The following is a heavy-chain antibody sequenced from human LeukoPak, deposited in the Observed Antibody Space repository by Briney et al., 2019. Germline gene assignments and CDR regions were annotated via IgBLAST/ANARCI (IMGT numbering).Heavy chain of an antibody. CDR2: INHSGST. Sequence: SETLSLTCAVYGGSFSGYYWSWIRQPPGKGLEWIGEINHSGSTNYNASLKSRVTISVDTSKNQFSLKLSSVTAADTAVYYCAITTDYYGSGSYYSYYYYYYMDVWGKGTTVTVSS. V-gene: IGHV4-34*01. J-gene: IGHJ6*03. D-gene: IGHD3-10*01. CDR3: AITTDYYGSGSYYSYYYYYYMDV. CDR1: GGSFSGYY.